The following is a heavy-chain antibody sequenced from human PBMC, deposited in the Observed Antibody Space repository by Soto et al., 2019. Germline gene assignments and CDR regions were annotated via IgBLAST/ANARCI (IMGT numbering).Heavy chain of an antibody. CDR3: ARDSVQHSMDY. Sequence: ASVKFSCKASGYTFTSYGISWVRQAPGQGLEWMGWISAYNGNTNYAQKLQGRVTMTTDTSTSTAYMELRSLRPDDTAVYYCARDSVQHSMDYWGQGALVTVSS. V-gene: IGHV1-18*01. CDR2: ISAYNGNT. CDR1: GYTFTSYG. J-gene: IGHJ4*02. D-gene: IGHD2-2*01.